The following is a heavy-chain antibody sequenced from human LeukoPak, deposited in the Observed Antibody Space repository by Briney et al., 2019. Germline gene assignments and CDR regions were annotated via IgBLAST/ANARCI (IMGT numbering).Heavy chain of an antibody. D-gene: IGHD1-26*01. Sequence: PGGSLRLSCAASGFTFSSYGMHWVRQAPGKGLEWVSAISGSGGSTYYADSVKGRFTISRDNSKNTLYLQMNSLRAEDTAVYYCAKDSLVGATPFIFDYWGQGTLVTVSS. J-gene: IGHJ4*02. CDR2: ISGSGGST. CDR1: GFTFSSYG. CDR3: AKDSLVGATPFIFDY. V-gene: IGHV3-23*01.